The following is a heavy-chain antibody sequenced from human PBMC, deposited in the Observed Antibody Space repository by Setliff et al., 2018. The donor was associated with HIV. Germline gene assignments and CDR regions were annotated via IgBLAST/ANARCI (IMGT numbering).Heavy chain of an antibody. J-gene: IGHJ4*01. Sequence: GGSLRLSCAASGFTFSDYYMGWIRQAPGKGLEWVSYISGRSSDPNYTASVQGRFTVSRDNANNLLFLQMNNLRDEDTAVYYCASFYGDYGYWGHGTQVTVSS. D-gene: IGHD3-10*01. CDR1: GFTFSDYY. V-gene: IGHV3-11*03. CDR3: ASFYGDYGY. CDR2: ISGRSSDP.